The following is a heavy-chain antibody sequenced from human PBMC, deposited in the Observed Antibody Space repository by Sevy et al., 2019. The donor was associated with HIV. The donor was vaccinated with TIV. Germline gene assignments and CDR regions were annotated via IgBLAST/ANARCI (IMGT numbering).Heavy chain of an antibody. Sequence: SETLSLTCAVSGGSISSYYWSWIRQPAGKGLEWIGRVHNTGSATYNPSLRNRVGMSIDTSKNQFSLVLSSVTAADTAVYYCARHVGDYVFRYFDLWGRGTLVTVSS. J-gene: IGHJ2*01. CDR1: GGSISSYY. CDR3: ARHVGDYVFRYFDL. CDR2: VHNTGSA. V-gene: IGHV4-4*07. D-gene: IGHD4-17*01.